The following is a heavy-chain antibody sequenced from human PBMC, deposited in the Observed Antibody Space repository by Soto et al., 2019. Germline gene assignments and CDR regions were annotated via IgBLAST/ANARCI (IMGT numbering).Heavy chain of an antibody. CDR1: GFTFSGYA. D-gene: IGHD3-9*01. V-gene: IGHV3-21*01. J-gene: IGHJ4*02. CDR3: ATAIRYFDDYFDY. Sequence: EGQLVESGGGLVKPGGSLRLSCAASGFTFSGYAMNWVRQAPGKGLEWVSSIKTDGSDTYYTDSVKGRFTISRDKAKNSLYLKMISLRAVGTAVYYCATAIRYFDDYFDYWGQGTLVTVSS. CDR2: IKTDGSDT.